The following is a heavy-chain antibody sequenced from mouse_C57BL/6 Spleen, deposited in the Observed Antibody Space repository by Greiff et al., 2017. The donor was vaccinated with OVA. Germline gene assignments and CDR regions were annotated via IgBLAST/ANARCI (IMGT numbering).Heavy chain of an antibody. CDR1: GFTFSSYA. CDR2: ISDGGSYT. CDR3: AKLAWFAY. J-gene: IGHJ3*01. Sequence: EVNLVESGGGLVKPGGSLKLSCAASGFTFSSYAMSWVRQTPEKRLEWVATISDGGSYTYYPDNVKGRFTISRDNAKNNLYLQMSHLKSEDTAMYYCAKLAWFAYWGQGTLVTVSA. V-gene: IGHV5-4*03.